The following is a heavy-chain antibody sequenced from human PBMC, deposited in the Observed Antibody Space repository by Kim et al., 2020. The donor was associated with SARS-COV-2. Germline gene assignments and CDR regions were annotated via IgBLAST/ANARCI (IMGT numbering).Heavy chain of an antibody. Sequence: GGSLRLSCAPAGFAVSTNYMNWVRQAPGKGLEWVSTIHNTGNTYYADAVEGRFTISRDSSKNIVYHQMNSLRADDTAVYFCAKGECLGLPCSSRHGYDAFDIWGQGTMVTVSS. CDR1: GFAVSTNY. J-gene: IGHJ3*02. CDR3: AKGECLGLPCSSRHGYDAFDI. CDR2: IHNTGNT. D-gene: IGHD6-13*01. V-gene: IGHV3-53*01.